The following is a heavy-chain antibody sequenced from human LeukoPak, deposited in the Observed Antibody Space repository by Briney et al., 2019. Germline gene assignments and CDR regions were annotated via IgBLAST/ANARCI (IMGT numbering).Heavy chain of an antibody. Sequence: SETLSLTCTVSGASISNFYWSWIRQPPGKGLEWIGEINHSGSTNYNPSLKSRVTISVDTSKNQFSLKLSSVTAADTAVYYCARVGSGWYGTWGQGTLVTVSS. J-gene: IGHJ4*02. CDR1: GASISNFY. CDR3: ARVGSGWYGT. V-gene: IGHV4-34*01. D-gene: IGHD6-19*01. CDR2: INHSGST.